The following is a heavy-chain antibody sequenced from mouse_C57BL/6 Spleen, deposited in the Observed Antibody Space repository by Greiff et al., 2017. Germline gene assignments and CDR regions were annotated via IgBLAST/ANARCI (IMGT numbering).Heavy chain of an antibody. CDR3: ARSTVVAPMDY. D-gene: IGHD1-1*01. Sequence: EVQRQQSGPVLVKPGASVKMSCKASGYTFTDYYMNWVKQSHGKSLEWIGVINPYNGGTSYNQKFKGKATLTVDKSSSTAYMELNSLTSEDSAVYYCARSTVVAPMDYWGQGTSVTVSS. CDR1: GYTFTDYY. V-gene: IGHV1-19*01. CDR2: INPYNGGT. J-gene: IGHJ4*01.